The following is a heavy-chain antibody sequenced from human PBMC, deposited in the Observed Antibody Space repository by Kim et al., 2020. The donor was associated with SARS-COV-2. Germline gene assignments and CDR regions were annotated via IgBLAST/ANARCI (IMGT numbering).Heavy chain of an antibody. J-gene: IGHJ6*02. CDR2: IKSKTDGGTT. CDR1: GFTFSNAW. D-gene: IGHD6-13*01. CDR3: TTGIHAAGYYYGMDV. V-gene: IGHV3-15*01. Sequence: GGSLRLSCAASGFTFSNAWMSWVRQAPGKGLEWVGRIKSKTDGGTTDYAAPVKGRFTISRDDSKNTLYLQMNSLKTEDTAVYYCTTGIHAAGYYYGMDVWGQGTTVTVSS.